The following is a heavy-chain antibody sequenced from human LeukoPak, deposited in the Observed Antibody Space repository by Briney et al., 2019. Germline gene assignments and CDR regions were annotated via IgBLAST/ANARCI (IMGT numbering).Heavy chain of an antibody. CDR1: GGSISSGGYY. Sequence: PSETLSLTCTVSGGSISSGGYYWSWIRQHPGTGLEWIGYIYYSGSTYYNPSLKSRVTISVDTSKNQFSLKLSSVTAADTAVYYCARVYIEMATILYYFDYWGQGTLVTVSS. CDR3: ARVYIEMATILYYFDY. CDR2: IYYSGST. J-gene: IGHJ4*02. V-gene: IGHV4-31*03. D-gene: IGHD5-24*01.